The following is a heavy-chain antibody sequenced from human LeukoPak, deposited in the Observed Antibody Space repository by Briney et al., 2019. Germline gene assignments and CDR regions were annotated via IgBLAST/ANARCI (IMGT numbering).Heavy chain of an antibody. CDR1: GFVFSNYA. Sequence: GGSLRLSCATSGFVFSNYAMNWVRQAPGKGLEYVSAITGDGSTPCYANSVKGRFTISRDNSRNTLYLQMGSLRSEDMAVYYCARVGFSGYDSWGQGTLVTVSS. J-gene: IGHJ5*02. CDR2: ITGDGSTP. V-gene: IGHV3-64*01. D-gene: IGHD5-12*01. CDR3: ARVGFSGYDS.